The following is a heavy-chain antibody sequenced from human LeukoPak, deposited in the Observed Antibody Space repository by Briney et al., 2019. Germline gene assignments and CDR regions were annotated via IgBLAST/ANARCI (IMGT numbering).Heavy chain of an antibody. CDR2: IWYDGSNK. CDR3: ARDRGYYDSSGFDY. J-gene: IGHJ4*02. D-gene: IGHD3-22*01. CDR1: GFTFSSYG. Sequence: PGRSLRLSCAASGFTFSSYGMHWVRQAPGKGLEWVAVIWYDGSNKYYVDSVKGRFTISRDNSKNTLYLQMNSLRAEDTAVYYCARDRGYYDSSGFDYWGQGTLVTVSS. V-gene: IGHV3-33*01.